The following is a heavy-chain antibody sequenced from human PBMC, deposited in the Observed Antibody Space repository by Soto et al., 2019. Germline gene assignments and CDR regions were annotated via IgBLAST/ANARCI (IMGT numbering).Heavy chain of an antibody. V-gene: IGHV4-61*01. J-gene: IGHJ3*01. CDR1: GVSVSSSSNY. CDR3: ARGVFNDYDTSGYHFDAFDL. D-gene: IGHD3-22*01. CDR2: IYYRGST. Sequence: TSETLSLTCTVSGVSVSSSSNYWSWIRQSPGKGLESIGYIYYRGSTKYNPSLKSRVSMSIDTSKNQCSLKLSSVTAADTAVYYCARGVFNDYDTSGYHFDAFDLWGQGTLVT.